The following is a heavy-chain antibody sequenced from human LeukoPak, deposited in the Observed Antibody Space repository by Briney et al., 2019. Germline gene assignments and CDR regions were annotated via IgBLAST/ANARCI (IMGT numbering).Heavy chain of an antibody. Sequence: PGGSLRLSCAVSEISITTTYMSWVRQAPGKGLEWVALIYSGGGTSYGDSVKGRFTISKDNSQNSLYLQMNSLRVEDTAVYYCARDSRGGYMDVWGKGTTVTISS. J-gene: IGHJ6*03. D-gene: IGHD3-10*01. V-gene: IGHV3-66*01. CDR3: ARDSRGGYMDV. CDR2: IYSGGGT. CDR1: EISITTTY.